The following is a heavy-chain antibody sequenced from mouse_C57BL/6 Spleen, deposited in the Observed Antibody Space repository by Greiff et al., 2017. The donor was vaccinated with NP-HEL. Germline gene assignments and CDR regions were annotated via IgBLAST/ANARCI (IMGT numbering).Heavy chain of an antibody. V-gene: IGHV1-55*01. CDR1: GYTFTSYW. D-gene: IGHD2-5*01. Sequence: VQLQQSGAELVKPGASVKMSCKASGYTFTSYWITWVKQRPGQGLEWIGDIYPGSGSTNYNEKFKSKATLTVDTSSSTAYMQLSSLTSEDSAVYYCARDYSNYGYYAMDYRGQGTSVTVSS. CDR3: ARDYSNYGYYAMDY. J-gene: IGHJ4*01. CDR2: IYPGSGST.